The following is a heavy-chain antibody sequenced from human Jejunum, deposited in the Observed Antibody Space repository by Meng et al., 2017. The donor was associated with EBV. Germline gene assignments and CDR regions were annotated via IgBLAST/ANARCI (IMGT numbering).Heavy chain of an antibody. CDR2: INTRGGTT. Sequence: VLLVKSWAEVKKPGASVKVSCKASGYTFTTYFLHWVRQAPGQGLEWMGIINTRGGTTTYAQGFQGRVTMSRDTSTGTVYMDLSGLTSEDTAMYYCARTFGDYDAFDYWGQGTLVTVSS. J-gene: IGHJ4*02. D-gene: IGHD4-17*01. CDR3: ARTFGDYDAFDY. CDR1: GYTFTTYF. V-gene: IGHV1-46*01.